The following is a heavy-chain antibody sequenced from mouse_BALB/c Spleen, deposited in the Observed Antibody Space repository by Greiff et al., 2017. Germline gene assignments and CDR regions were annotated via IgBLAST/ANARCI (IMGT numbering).Heavy chain of an antibody. CDR2: IRNKANGYTT. J-gene: IGHJ2*01. CDR1: GFTFTDYY. V-gene: IGHV7-3*02. CDR3: ARDRPRYFDY. Sequence: EVKLMESGGGLVQPGGSLRLSCATSGFTFTDYYMSWVRQPPGKALEWLGFIRNKANGYTTEYSASVKGRFTISRDNSQSILYLQMNTLRAEDSATYYCARDRPRYFDYWGQGTTLTVSS.